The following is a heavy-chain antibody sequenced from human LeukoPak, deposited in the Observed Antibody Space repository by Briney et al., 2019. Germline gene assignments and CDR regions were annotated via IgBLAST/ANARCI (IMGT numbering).Heavy chain of an antibody. D-gene: IGHD6-13*01. CDR3: AKDLGSFIAADRNWFDP. V-gene: IGHV3-9*01. J-gene: IGHJ5*02. Sequence: QAGGSLRLSWAASGFTFDDYSMHWVRHAPGKGLEWVSGIRWNSGSIGYADSVKGRFTISRDNAKNSLYLQMNSLRAEDTALYYCAKDLGSFIAADRNWFDPWGQGTLVTVSS. CDR1: GFTFDDYS. CDR2: IRWNSGSI.